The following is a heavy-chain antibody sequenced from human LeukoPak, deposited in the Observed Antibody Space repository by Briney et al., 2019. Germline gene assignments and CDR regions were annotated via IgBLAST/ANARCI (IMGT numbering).Heavy chain of an antibody. D-gene: IGHD2-8*01. CDR1: GYTFTNYD. Sequence: GASVKVSCRTSGYTFTNYDINWVRQATGQGLEWMGWMNPNSGNTGYAQKFQGRVTMTRNTAISTAYMELSGLRSEDTAVYYCARGNQNIVLRFYYMDVWGKGTTVTVSS. CDR3: ARGNQNIVLRFYYMDV. V-gene: IGHV1-8*01. CDR2: MNPNSGNT. J-gene: IGHJ6*03.